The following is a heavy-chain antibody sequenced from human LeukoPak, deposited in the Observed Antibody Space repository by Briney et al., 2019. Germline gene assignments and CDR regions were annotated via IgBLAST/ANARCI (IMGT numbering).Heavy chain of an antibody. CDR2: IGGSGGST. J-gene: IGHJ4*02. D-gene: IGHD1-26*01. CDR1: GFTFSSYA. Sequence: GGSLRLSCAASGFTFSSYAMSWVRQAPGKGLEWVSAIGGSGGSTYYADSVKGRFTISRDNSKNTLYLQMNSLRAEDTAVYYCAKSPSYSGSYSRFDYWGQGTLVIVSS. CDR3: AKSPSYSGSYSRFDY. V-gene: IGHV3-23*01.